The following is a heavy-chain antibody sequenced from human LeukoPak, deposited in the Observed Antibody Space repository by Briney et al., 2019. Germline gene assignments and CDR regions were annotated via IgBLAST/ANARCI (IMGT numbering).Heavy chain of an antibody. V-gene: IGHV3-23*01. D-gene: IGHD2-2*02. J-gene: IGHJ6*02. CDR1: GFTFSSYA. Sequence: GGSLRLSCAASGFTFSSYAMSWVRQAPGKGLEWVSAISGSGGSTYYADSVKSRFTISRDNSKNTLYLQMNSLRAEDTAVYYCAKVTRDIVVVPAAIHRSQYYYYGMDVWGQGTTVTVSS. CDR2: ISGSGGST. CDR3: AKVTRDIVVVPAAIHRSQYYYYGMDV.